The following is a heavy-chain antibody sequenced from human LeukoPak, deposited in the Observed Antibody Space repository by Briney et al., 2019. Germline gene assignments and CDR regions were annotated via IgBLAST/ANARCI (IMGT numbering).Heavy chain of an antibody. Sequence: SETLSLTCTVSGGSISSGGSYWSWIRQHPGKGLEWIGYIYYNGGTYYNPSLKSRLTISSETSKNQFSLKLSSVTAADTAVYYCASDLGYCSGGSCWSIWGQGTMVTVSS. CDR3: ASDLGYCSGGSCWSI. CDR2: IYYNGGT. CDR1: GGSISSGGSY. D-gene: IGHD2-15*01. J-gene: IGHJ3*02. V-gene: IGHV4-31*03.